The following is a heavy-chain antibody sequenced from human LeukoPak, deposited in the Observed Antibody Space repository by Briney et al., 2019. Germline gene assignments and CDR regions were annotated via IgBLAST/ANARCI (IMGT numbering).Heavy chain of an antibody. CDR3: AKEYVGYGAFDI. Sequence: GGSLRLSCAASGFTFSSYGMHWVRQAPGKGLEWVAVISYDGSDKYYADSVKGRFTISRDNSKNTLYLQMNSLGAEDTALYYCAKEYVGYGAFDIWGQGTMVTVSS. V-gene: IGHV3-30*18. D-gene: IGHD1-26*01. J-gene: IGHJ3*02. CDR2: ISYDGSDK. CDR1: GFTFSSYG.